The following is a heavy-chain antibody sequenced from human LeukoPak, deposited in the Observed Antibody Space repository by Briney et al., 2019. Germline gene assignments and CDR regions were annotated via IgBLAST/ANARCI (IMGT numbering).Heavy chain of an antibody. CDR2: ISYDGSNK. Sequence: GRSLRLSCAASGFTFSSYAMHWVRQAPGKGLEWVAVISYDGSNKYYADSVKGRFTISRDNSKNTLYLQMNSLRAEDTAVYYCARGLLLWFGELFDYWGQGTLVTVSS. V-gene: IGHV3-30-3*01. D-gene: IGHD3-10*01. CDR3: ARGLLLWFGELFDY. CDR1: GFTFSSYA. J-gene: IGHJ4*02.